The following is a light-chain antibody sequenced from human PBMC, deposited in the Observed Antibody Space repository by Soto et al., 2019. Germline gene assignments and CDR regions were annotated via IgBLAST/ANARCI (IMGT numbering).Light chain of an antibody. CDR3: QQYNSYSLFT. Sequence: DIQRTQSPSTLSASAGDRVTITCRASQSISSWLAWYQQKPGKAPKLLIYDASSLESGVPSRFSGSGSGTDFTLTINSLQPEDFATYYCQQYNSYSLFTFGGGTKVDIK. CDR1: QSISSW. CDR2: DAS. V-gene: IGKV1-5*01. J-gene: IGKJ4*01.